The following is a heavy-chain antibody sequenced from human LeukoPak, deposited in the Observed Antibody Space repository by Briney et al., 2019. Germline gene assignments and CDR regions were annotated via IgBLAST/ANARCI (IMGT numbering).Heavy chain of an antibody. D-gene: IGHD3-3*01. Sequence: SETLSLTCTVSGGSISSYYWSWIRQPPGKGLEWIGYIYYSGSTNYNPSLKSRVTISVDTSKNQFSLKLSSVTAADTAVYYCARTFHRSGYSYYMDVWGKGTTVTVSS. CDR3: ARTFHRSGYSYYMDV. J-gene: IGHJ6*03. CDR1: GGSISSYY. V-gene: IGHV4-59*01. CDR2: IYYSGST.